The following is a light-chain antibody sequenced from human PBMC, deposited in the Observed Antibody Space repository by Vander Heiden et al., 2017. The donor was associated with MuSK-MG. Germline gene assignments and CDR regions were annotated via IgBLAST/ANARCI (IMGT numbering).Light chain of an antibody. J-gene: IGKJ5*01. CDR2: DAS. CDR1: QSVSSN. V-gene: IGKV3-11*01. CDR3: QQRSNWPLIT. Sequence: DIVLTQSPAPLSLSPGERATLPCTASQSVSSNLAWYQQKPGQAPRLLIYDASNTATGIPARFSGSGSGTDFTITISSLVPEDFAVYYCQQRSNWPLITFGQGTRLEIK.